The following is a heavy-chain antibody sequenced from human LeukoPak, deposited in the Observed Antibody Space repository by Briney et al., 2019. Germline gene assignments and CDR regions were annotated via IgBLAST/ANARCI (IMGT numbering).Heavy chain of an antibody. CDR3: ASGRGLDV. CDR1: GFTFSSYW. D-gene: IGHD2-15*01. CDR2: LAGDGSST. J-gene: IGHJ6*02. V-gene: IGHV3-74*01. Sequence: RGVPLRLSCAASGFTFSSYWMHWVRQVPGKGLVWVSRLAGDGSSTTYGDSVRGRFTISRDIAKNTLYLQMNSLRAEDTAVYYCASGRGLDVWGQGTTVTASS.